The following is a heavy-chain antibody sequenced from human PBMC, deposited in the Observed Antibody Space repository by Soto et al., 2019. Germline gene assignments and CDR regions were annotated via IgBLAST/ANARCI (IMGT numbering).Heavy chain of an antibody. D-gene: IGHD2-21*02. CDR1: GFTFNFYA. CDR3: ARDKRIVVTGPLDH. CDR2: ISGTGGRT. V-gene: IGHV3-23*01. Sequence: PGESLRLSCATSGFTFNFYAMSWVRQAPGKGLEWISGISGTGGRTYYADSVKGRFTISRDSSRSTLSLQMNTLRVEDTAVYYCARDKRIVVTGPLDHWGQGTLVTVSS. J-gene: IGHJ4*02.